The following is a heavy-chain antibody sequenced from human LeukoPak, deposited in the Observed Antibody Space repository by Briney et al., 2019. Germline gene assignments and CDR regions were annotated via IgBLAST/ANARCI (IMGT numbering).Heavy chain of an antibody. CDR1: GFTFSSYW. CDR3: ARDVTGYCGGDCYDRFDY. CDR2: INSDGSST. D-gene: IGHD2-21*02. V-gene: IGHV3-74*01. Sequence: GGSLRLSCAASGFTFSSYWMHWVRQAPGKGLVWVSRINSDGSSTSYADSVKGRFTISRDNAKNTLYLQMNSLRAEDTAVYYCARDVTGYCGGDCYDRFDYWGQGTLVTVSS. J-gene: IGHJ4*02.